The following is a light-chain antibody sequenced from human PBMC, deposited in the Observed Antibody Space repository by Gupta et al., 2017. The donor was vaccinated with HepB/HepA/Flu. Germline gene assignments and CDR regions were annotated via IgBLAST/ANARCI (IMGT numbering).Light chain of an antibody. V-gene: IGLV8-61*01. CDR3: VLYMGSGIWV. CDR1: SGSVSTNYY. J-gene: IGLJ3*02. CDR2: STN. Sequence: QTVVTQEPSLSVSPGGTVTLTCGLSSGSVSTNYYPSWYQQTPGQAPRTLIYSTNTRSSGVPDRFSGSRLGNKAALTITGAQADDEAEYYCVLYMGSGIWVFGGGTKLTVL.